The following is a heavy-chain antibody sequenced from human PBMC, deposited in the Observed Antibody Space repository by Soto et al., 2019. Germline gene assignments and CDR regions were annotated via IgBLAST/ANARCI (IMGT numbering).Heavy chain of an antibody. V-gene: IGHV4-59*11. D-gene: IGHD3-22*01. CDR2: IYSTGST. Sequence: SETLSLTCIVSSGSISRHYWSWIRQPPGKGLEWIAYIYSTGSTNYNPPLKSRVTISMDTSKNQFTLKLHSVTAADTAVYYCARGGDYCDSGGYYYDWFDTWGQGTLVAVSS. CDR1: SGSISRHY. J-gene: IGHJ5*02. CDR3: ARGGDYCDSGGYYYDWFDT.